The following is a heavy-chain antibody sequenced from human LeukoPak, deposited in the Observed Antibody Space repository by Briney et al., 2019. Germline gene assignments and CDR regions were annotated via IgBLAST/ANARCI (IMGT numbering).Heavy chain of an antibody. J-gene: IGHJ4*02. CDR2: IKQDGSEK. V-gene: IGHV3-7*01. CDR3: VRALGSSSADY. Sequence: GGSLRLSCAASGFTFTNYWMSWVRQAPGKGLEWVANIKQDGSEKYYMDSVEGRFTISRDNAKNSLSLQMDSLRGEDTAVYYCVRALGSSSADYWGQGTLVTVSS. CDR1: GFTFTNYW. D-gene: IGHD6-6*01.